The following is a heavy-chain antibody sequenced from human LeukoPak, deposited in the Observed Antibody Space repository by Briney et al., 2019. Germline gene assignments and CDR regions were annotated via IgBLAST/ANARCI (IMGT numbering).Heavy chain of an antibody. CDR2: INHSGST. CDR1: GGSFSGYY. J-gene: IGHJ4*02. V-gene: IGHV4-34*01. CDR3: ASRAMYSGSYFDY. D-gene: IGHD1-26*01. Sequence: KPSETLSLTCAVYGGSFSGYYWSWIRQPPGKGLEWIGEINHSGSTNYNPSLKSRVTISVDTSKNQFSLKLSSVTAADTAVYYCASRAMYSGSYFDYWGQGTLVTVSS.